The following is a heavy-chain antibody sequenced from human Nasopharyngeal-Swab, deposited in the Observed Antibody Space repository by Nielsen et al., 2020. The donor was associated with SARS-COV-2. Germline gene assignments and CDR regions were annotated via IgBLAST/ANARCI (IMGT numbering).Heavy chain of an antibody. CDR3: ARDGYDSSGYYYVYYFDY. J-gene: IGHJ4*02. CDR1: GFTFSSYS. CDR2: ISRSSSYI. D-gene: IGHD3-22*01. V-gene: IGHV3-21*01. Sequence: GESLKISCAASGFTFSSYSMNWVRQAPGKGLEWVSSISRSSSYIYYADSVKGRFTISRDNAKNSLYLQMNSLRAEDTAVYYCARDGYDSSGYYYVYYFDYWGQGTLVTVSS.